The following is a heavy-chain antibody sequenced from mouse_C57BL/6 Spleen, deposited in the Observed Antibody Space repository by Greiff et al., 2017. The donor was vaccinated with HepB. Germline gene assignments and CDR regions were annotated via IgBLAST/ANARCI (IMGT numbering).Heavy chain of an antibody. J-gene: IGHJ4*01. CDR1: GYTFTSYW. CDR3: ASPLYYSNYPYAMDY. Sequence: VQLVESGAELAKPGASVKLSCKASGYTFTSYWMHWVKQRPGQGLEWIGYINPSSGYTKYNQKFKVKATLTADKSSSTAYMQLSSLTYEDSAVYYCASPLYYSNYPYAMDYWGQGTSVTVSS. V-gene: IGHV1-7*01. CDR2: INPSSGYT. D-gene: IGHD2-5*01.